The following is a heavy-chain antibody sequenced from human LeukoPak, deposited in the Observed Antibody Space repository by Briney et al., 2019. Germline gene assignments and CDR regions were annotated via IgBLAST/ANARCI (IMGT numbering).Heavy chain of an antibody. J-gene: IGHJ6*02. CDR2: ISGSGGST. V-gene: IGHV3-23*01. D-gene: IGHD3-10*01. CDR3: AKLGAGMVRGVIASVYGMDV. Sequence: PGGSLRLSCAASGFTFSSYAMSWVRQAPGKGLEWVSAISGSGGSTYYADSVKGRFTISRDNSKNTLYLQMNSLRAEDTAVYYCAKLGAGMVRGVIASVYGMDVWGQGTTVTVSS. CDR1: GFTFSSYA.